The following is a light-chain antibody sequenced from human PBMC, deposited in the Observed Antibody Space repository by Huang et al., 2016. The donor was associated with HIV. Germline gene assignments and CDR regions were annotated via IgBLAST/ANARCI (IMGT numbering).Light chain of an antibody. J-gene: IGKJ4*01. V-gene: IGKV6D-21*02. CDR3: LQSRSLPVT. CDR2: YAS. Sequence: EIVLTQSSDFQSVAPKEKVTITCRASQSIGTSLHWYQQKPDQSPNRLIRYASESMFGVPSRFSGGGSGTVFTLTINSLEAEDAAAYFCLQSRSLPVTFGGGTKVEIK. CDR1: QSIGTS.